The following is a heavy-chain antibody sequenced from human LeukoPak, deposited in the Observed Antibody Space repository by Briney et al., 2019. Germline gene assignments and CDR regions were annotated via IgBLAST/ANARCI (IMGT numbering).Heavy chain of an antibody. J-gene: IGHJ6*02. D-gene: IGHD1-1*01. Sequence: GASVKVSCKASGYTFTSYDINWVRQATGQGLEWMGWMSPNSGNTGYAQKFQGRVTMTRNTSISTAYMELSSLRSEDTAVYYWARRGYNWNDLYYYYGMDVWGQGTTVTVSS. CDR2: MSPNSGNT. V-gene: IGHV1-8*01. CDR3: ARRGYNWNDLYYYYGMDV. CDR1: GYTFTSYD.